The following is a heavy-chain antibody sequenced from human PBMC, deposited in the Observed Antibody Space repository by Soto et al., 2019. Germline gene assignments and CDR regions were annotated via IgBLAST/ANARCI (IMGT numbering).Heavy chain of an antibody. J-gene: IGHJ5*02. Sequence: PGGSLRLSCAASGVTFCSYAMSWVRQAPGKGLEWVSAISGSGGSTYYADSVKGRFTISRDNSKNTLYLQMNSLRAEDTAVYYCAKSSYYPDSIAVLRPSNWFDPWGQGTLVTVSS. CDR2: ISGSGGST. CDR1: GVTFCSYA. CDR3: AKSSYYPDSIAVLRPSNWFDP. D-gene: IGHD6-19*01. V-gene: IGHV3-23*01.